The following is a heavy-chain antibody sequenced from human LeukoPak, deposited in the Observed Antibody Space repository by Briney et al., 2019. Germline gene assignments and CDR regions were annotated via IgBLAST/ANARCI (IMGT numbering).Heavy chain of an antibody. CDR3: ARQDQTTTRCNGGSCYLSSDGMDV. J-gene: IGHJ6*02. Sequence: SETLSLTCTVSGGSISSSSYYWGWIRQPPGKGLEWIGSIYYSGSTNSNPSLKSRVTISVATTKNQCSLKLSAVTAADTAVYYCARQDQTTTRCNGGSCYLSSDGMDVWGQGTTVTVSS. V-gene: IGHV4-39*01. CDR1: GGSISSSSYY. D-gene: IGHD2-15*01. CDR2: IYYSGST.